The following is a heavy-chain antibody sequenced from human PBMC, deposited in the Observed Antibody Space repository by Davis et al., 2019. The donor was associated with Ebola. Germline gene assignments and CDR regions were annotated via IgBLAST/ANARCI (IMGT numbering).Heavy chain of an antibody. CDR2: NKSKTDGGTT. Sequence: PGGSLRLSCAASGFTFSNAWMSWVHQAPGKGLEWVGRNKSKTDGGTTDYAAPVKGRFTISRDDSKNTLYLQMNSLKTEDTAVYYCTSRVRRYSSSWPSYYGMDVWGQGTTVTVSS. D-gene: IGHD6-13*01. CDR3: TSRVRRYSSSWPSYYGMDV. J-gene: IGHJ6*02. CDR1: GFTFSNAW. V-gene: IGHV3-15*01.